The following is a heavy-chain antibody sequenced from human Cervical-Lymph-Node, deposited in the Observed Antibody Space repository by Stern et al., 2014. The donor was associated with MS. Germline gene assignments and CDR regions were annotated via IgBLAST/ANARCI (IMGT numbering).Heavy chain of an antibody. J-gene: IGHJ4*02. Sequence: VQLVQSGPGLVKPSQTLSLTCTVSGGSISSGDYYWSWIRQPPGKGLEWIGYIYYSRSPYYNPSLKSRVTISVDTSKNQFSLKLSSVTAADTAVYYCARDSSGYYLILDYWGQGTLVTVSS. V-gene: IGHV4-30-4*01. CDR3: ARDSSGYYLILDY. D-gene: IGHD3-22*01. CDR1: GGSISSGDYY. CDR2: IYYSRSP.